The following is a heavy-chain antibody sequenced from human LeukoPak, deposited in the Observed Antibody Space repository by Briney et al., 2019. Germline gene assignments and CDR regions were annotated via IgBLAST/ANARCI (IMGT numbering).Heavy chain of an antibody. Sequence: NPSQTLSLTCTVSGGSISSGSYYWSWIRQPAGKGLEWIGRIYTSGSTNCNPSLKSRVTISVDTSKNQFSLKLSSVTAADTAVYYCAREPLVRYSGSKGFDYWGQGTLVTVSS. D-gene: IGHD1-26*01. V-gene: IGHV4-61*02. CDR1: GGSISSGSYY. CDR3: AREPLVRYSGSKGFDY. CDR2: IYTSGST. J-gene: IGHJ4*02.